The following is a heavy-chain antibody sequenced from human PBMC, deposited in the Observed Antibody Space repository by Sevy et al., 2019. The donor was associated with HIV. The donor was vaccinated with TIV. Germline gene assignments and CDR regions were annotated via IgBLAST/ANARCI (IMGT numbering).Heavy chain of an antibody. CDR2: IYPGDSDT. CDR1: GYSFSTYW. Sequence: VESLKISCKGSGYSFSTYWIAWVRQMPGKGLEWMGIIYPGDSDTRYSPSFQGQVTISADKSISTAYLQWSSLKASDTAMYYCARRGYGDYFDYWGQGTLVTVSS. CDR3: ARRGYGDYFDY. D-gene: IGHD5-12*01. J-gene: IGHJ4*02. V-gene: IGHV5-51*01.